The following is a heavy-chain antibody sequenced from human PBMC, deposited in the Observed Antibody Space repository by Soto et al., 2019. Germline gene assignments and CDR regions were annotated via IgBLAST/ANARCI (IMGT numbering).Heavy chain of an antibody. D-gene: IGHD2-21*01. CDR3: ARLAYNPIGVNVYGDDAFDL. CDR1: GGSISDNDYY. V-gene: IGHV4-39*01. CDR2: ISHTGAA. J-gene: IGHJ3*01. Sequence: QMQLQESGPGLVKPSETLSLTCTVSGGSISDNDYYWNWIRQPPGKGLEWIGTISHTGAAYYNPSLESRVDISIETPDNQFSLNLGSVTAADTAVYYCARLAYNPIGVNVYGDDAFDLWGQGTMVTVSS.